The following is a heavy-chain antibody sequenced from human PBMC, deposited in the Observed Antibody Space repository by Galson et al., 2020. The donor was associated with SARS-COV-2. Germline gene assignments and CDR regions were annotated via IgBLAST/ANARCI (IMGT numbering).Heavy chain of an antibody. CDR3: STDRSHRGDKLWNGYSVDDY. D-gene: IGHD3-3*01. Sequence: GGSLRLSCAASGFSFQNAWMSWIRQAPGKGLEWVGRIKSKTDGGTTEYAAPVKGRFTISRDDSENKLYLQMKRRKTEDTAVYYCSTDRSHRGDKLWNGYSVDDYGSQRTLVTVSA. V-gene: IGHV3-15*01. J-gene: IGHJ4*02. CDR1: GFSFQNAW. CDR2: IKSKTDGGTT.